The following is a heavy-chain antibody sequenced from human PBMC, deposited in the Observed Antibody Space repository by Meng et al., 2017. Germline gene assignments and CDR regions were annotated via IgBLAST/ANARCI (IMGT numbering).Heavy chain of an antibody. V-gene: IGHV3-15*01. CDR1: GLTFSNAW. CDR2: MKSNVDGGTV. J-gene: IGHJ4*01. Sequence: GELVESWGGFVKLGRSLRLSCAASGLTFSNAWMTWVRQAPGKGLEWIGRMKSNVDGGTVDYAAAVKGRFFISRDDSENTFYLQMNSLKTEDTAVYYCSGHIDYWGHGTLVTVSS. CDR3: SGHIDY.